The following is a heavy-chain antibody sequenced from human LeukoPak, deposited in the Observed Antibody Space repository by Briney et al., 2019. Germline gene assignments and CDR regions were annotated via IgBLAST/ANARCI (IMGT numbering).Heavy chain of an antibody. CDR2: IYSGGST. D-gene: IGHD3-22*01. Sequence: PGGSLGLSCAASGFTVSSNYMSWVRQAPGKGLEWVSVIYSGGSTYYADSVKGRFTISRDNSKNTLYLQMNSLRAEDTAVYYCASGRYYDSSGPIDYWGQGTLVTVSS. CDR3: ASGRYYDSSGPIDY. V-gene: IGHV3-66*01. J-gene: IGHJ4*02. CDR1: GFTVSSNY.